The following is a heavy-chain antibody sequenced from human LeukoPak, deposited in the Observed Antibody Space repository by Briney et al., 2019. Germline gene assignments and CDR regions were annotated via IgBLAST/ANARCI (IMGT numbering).Heavy chain of an antibody. CDR3: AREEPGVGYNY. J-gene: IGHJ4*02. CDR1: GGSVSSGSYY. Sequence: PSETLSLTCTVSGGSVSSGSYYWSWIRQPPGKGLEWIGYIYYGGSTNYNPSLKSRVTISVDTPKNQFSLKLSSVTAADTAVYYCAREEPGVGYNYWGQGTLVTVSS. V-gene: IGHV4-61*01. D-gene: IGHD6-13*01. CDR2: IYYGGST.